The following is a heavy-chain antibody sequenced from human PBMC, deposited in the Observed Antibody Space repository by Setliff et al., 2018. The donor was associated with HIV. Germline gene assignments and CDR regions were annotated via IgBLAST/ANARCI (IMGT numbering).Heavy chain of an antibody. D-gene: IGHD2-8*01. J-gene: IGHJ5*02. V-gene: IGHV4-38-2*02. Sequence: SETLSLTCAVSGYSISSGFYWGWIRQPPGKGLEWIGSIYHSGSTYYNPSLRSRVTISVDTSKNQFSLKLSSVTAADTAVYYCARDAPTVYANGWFDPWGQGTRVTVSS. CDR3: ARDAPTVYANGWFDP. CDR1: GYSISSGFY. CDR2: IYHSGST.